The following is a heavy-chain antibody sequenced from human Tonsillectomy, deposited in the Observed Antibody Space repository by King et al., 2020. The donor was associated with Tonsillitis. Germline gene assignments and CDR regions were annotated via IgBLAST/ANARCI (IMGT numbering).Heavy chain of an antibody. V-gene: IGHV4-30-4*01. CDR3: ARAAQDDYGDYAGGDDY. CDR2: IYYSVST. J-gene: IGHJ4*02. CDR1: VCSISSGDYY. Sequence: VQLQESGPGLVKPSQTLSLTCTVSVCSISSGDYYWCWSRQPPGKGLEWIWYIYYSVSTYYNPSLKSRVTISVETSTNQFSLKLSSVTAADTAVYYCARAAQDDYGDYAGGDDYWGQGTLVTVSS. D-gene: IGHD4-17*01.